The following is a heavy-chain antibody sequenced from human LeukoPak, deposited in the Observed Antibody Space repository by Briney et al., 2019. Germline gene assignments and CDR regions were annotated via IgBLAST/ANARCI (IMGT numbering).Heavy chain of an antibody. V-gene: IGHV1-8*01. CDR1: GYTFTSYD. Sequence: ASVKVSCKAYGYTFTSYDINWVRQATGQWLEWMGWMNPNSGNTGYAQKFQGRVTMTRNTSISTAYMELSSLRSEDTAVYYCARGRRHYYGSGSYPDYWGQGTLVTVSS. CDR3: ARGRRHYYGSGSYPDY. J-gene: IGHJ4*02. D-gene: IGHD3-10*01. CDR2: MNPNSGNT.